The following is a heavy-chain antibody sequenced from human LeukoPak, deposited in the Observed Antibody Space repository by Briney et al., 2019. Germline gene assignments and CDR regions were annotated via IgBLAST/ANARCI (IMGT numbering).Heavy chain of an antibody. J-gene: IGHJ4*02. Sequence: SQTLSLTCTVSGGSISSGDYYWSWIRQPPGKGLEWIGYIYYSGSTYYDPSLKSRVTISVDTSKNQFSLKLSSVTAADTAVYYCARVYCSSTSCYTPYYFDYWGQGTLVTVSS. CDR3: ARVYCSSTSCYTPYYFDY. CDR2: IYYSGST. D-gene: IGHD2-2*02. V-gene: IGHV4-30-4*01. CDR1: GGSISSGDYY.